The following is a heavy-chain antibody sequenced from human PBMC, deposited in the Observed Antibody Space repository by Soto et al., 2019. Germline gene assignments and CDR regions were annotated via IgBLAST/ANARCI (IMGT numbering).Heavy chain of an antibody. CDR1: GYSFTSYW. J-gene: IGHJ2*01. Sequence: RGESLKISCKGSGYSFTSYWISWVRQMPGKGLEWMGRIDPSDSYTNYSPSFQGHVTISADKSISTAYLQWSSLKASDTAMYYCARHPYYDFWSGYSSWWYFDLWGRGTLVTVSS. CDR2: IDPSDSYT. CDR3: ARHPYYDFWSGYSSWWYFDL. V-gene: IGHV5-10-1*01. D-gene: IGHD3-3*01.